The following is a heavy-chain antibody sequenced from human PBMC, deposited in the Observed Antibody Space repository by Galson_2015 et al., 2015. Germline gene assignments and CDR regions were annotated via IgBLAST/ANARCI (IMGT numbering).Heavy chain of an antibody. CDR3: ARHRGIAAAGSHNWFDV. D-gene: IGHD6-13*01. V-gene: IGHV4-39*01. J-gene: IGHJ5*02. Sequence: VTISVDTSENQFSLKLRSVTAADTAVYYCARHRGIAAAGSHNWFDVWGQGTLVTVSS.